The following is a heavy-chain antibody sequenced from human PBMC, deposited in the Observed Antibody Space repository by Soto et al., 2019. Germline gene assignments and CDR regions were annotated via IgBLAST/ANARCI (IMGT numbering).Heavy chain of an antibody. CDR1: GGTLSSYA. V-gene: IGHV1-69*13. CDR3: ARGYSSSWYSAFDI. CDR2: IIPIFGTA. D-gene: IGHD6-13*01. Sequence: SVKVSCKASGGTLSSYAISWVRQAPGQGLEWMGGIIPIFGTANYAQKFQGRVTITADESTSTAYMELSSLRSEDTAVYYCARGYSSSWYSAFDIWGQGTMVTVSS. J-gene: IGHJ3*02.